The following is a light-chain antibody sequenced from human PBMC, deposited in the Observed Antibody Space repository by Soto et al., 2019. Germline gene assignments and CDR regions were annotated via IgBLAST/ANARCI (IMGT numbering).Light chain of an antibody. V-gene: IGLV1-40*01. CDR2: GNS. CDR1: SSNIGAGYD. J-gene: IGLJ1*01. CDR3: QSYASSLSGYV. Sequence: QSVLTQPPSVSGAPGQRVTLSCTGSSSNIGAGYDVHWYQQLPGTAPKLLIYGNSTRPSEVPDRFSGSKSGTSASLAITGLQAEYEADYYCQSYASSLSGYVFGTGTKLTVL.